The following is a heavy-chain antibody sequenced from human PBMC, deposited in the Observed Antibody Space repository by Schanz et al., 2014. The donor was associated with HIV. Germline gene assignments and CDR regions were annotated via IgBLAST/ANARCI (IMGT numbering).Heavy chain of an antibody. D-gene: IGHD3-10*01. J-gene: IGHJ4*02. CDR2: ITESGGRT. CDR1: GFSFSNYG. Sequence: QVQLVESGGGVVQPGRSLRLSCAASGFSFSNYGMHWVRQAPGKGLEWVSSITESGGRTYYADSVNGRVTISRDNSKNTLYLQMNSLRAEDTAVYYCVRGLLFQGFFDSWGQGALVTVSS. CDR3: VRGLLFQGFFDS. V-gene: IGHV3-NL1*01.